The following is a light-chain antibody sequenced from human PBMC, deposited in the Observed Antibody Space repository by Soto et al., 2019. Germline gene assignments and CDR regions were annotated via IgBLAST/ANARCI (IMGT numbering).Light chain of an antibody. J-gene: IGKJ4*01. CDR1: QTVRSND. CDR2: DAS. Sequence: MLTQPPGTLSLSPGERATLSCRARQTVRSNDLAWYQQKPGQAPRLLIYDASSRATGIPDRFSGGGSGTDFTLTISRLEPEDFAVYYCQQVSSYPLTFGGGTKVDIK. V-gene: IGKV3-20*01. CDR3: QQVSSYPLT.